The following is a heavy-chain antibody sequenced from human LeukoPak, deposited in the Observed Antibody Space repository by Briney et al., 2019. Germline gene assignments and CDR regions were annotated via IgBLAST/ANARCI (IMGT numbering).Heavy chain of an antibody. J-gene: IGHJ4*02. V-gene: IGHV3-21*01. Sequence: GGSLRLSCAASGFTFSSYSMNWVRQAPGKGLEWVSSISSSSSYIYYADSVKGRFTISRDNAKNSLYLQMNSLRAEDTAVYYCARDPHVTYYYGSGSHGVYYFDYWGQGTLVTVSS. D-gene: IGHD3-10*01. CDR2: ISSSSSYI. CDR3: ARDPHVTYYYGSGSHGVYYFDY. CDR1: GFTFSSYS.